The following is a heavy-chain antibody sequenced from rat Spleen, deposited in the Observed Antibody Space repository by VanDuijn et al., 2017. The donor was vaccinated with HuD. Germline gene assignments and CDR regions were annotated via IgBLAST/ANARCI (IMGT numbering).Heavy chain of an antibody. V-gene: IGHV5-7*01. CDR3: TRHQGWFAY. CDR1: EFTFSDYN. Sequence: EVQLVESGGGLVQPGGSLQVSCAASEFTFSDYNMAWVRQAPKKGLEWVATIIYDGSSTYYRDSVKGRFTLSRHNAKSTLYLQMDSLRSEDTATYYCTRHQGWFAYWGRGTLVSVSS. CDR2: IIYDGSST. J-gene: IGHJ3*01.